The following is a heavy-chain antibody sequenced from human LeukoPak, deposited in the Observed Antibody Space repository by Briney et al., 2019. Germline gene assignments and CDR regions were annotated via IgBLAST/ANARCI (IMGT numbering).Heavy chain of an antibody. V-gene: IGHV3-11*01. CDR3: ARNLAGREDY. Sequence: PGGSLRLSCAASGFTFSDYYMSWIRQAPGKGLEWVSYISSSGSTILRRLCEGPIHHLQGQRQELTVSANEQPESRGHGVYYCARNLAGREDYWGQGTLVTVSS. D-gene: IGHD5-24*01. J-gene: IGHJ4*02. CDR2: ISSSGST. CDR1: GFTFSDYY.